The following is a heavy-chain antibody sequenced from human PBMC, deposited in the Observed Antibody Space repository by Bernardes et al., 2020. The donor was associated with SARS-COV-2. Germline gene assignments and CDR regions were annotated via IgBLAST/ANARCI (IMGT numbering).Heavy chain of an antibody. CDR2: INWNGGST. J-gene: IGHJ2*01. D-gene: IGHD4-17*01. V-gene: IGHV3-20*01. CDR3: ARLDLASNDYGDYSWYFDL. Sequence: GGSLRLSCAASGFTFDDYGMSWVRQAPGKGLEWVLGINWNGGSTAYADSVKGRFTIPSDNAKNSLYLQMNSRRAEDTAFYHCARLDLASNDYGDYSWYFDLWGRGTLFTFSS. CDR1: GFTFDDYG.